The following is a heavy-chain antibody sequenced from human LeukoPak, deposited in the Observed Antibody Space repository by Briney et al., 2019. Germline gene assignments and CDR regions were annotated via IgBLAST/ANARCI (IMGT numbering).Heavy chain of an antibody. CDR1: GGSISSSSYY. Sequence: SETLSLTCTVSGGSISSSSYYWGWIRQPPGKGLEWIGYIYYSGSTNYNPSLKSRVTISVDTSKNQFSLKLSSVTAADTAVYYCARVGRDGYNYDFDYWGQGTLVTVSS. CDR2: IYYSGST. J-gene: IGHJ4*02. D-gene: IGHD5-24*01. CDR3: ARVGRDGYNYDFDY. V-gene: IGHV4-61*05.